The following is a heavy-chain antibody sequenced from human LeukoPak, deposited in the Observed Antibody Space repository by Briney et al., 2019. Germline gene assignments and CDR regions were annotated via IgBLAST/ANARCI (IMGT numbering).Heavy chain of an antibody. V-gene: IGHV3-74*01. D-gene: IGHD4-17*01. J-gene: IGHJ4*02. Sequence: GGSLRLSCAASGFTFSNYWMHWVRQAPGKELECVCRINPDGSSSNYADSVKGRFTMSRDNAKSMVYLQMDGLRAEDTAVFSCVRQAVSGDSGIAYWGRGVLVTVSS. CDR2: INPDGSSS. CDR1: GFTFSNYW. CDR3: VRQAVSGDSGIAY.